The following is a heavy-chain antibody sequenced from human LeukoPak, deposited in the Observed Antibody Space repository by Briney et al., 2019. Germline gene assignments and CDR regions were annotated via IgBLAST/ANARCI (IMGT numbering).Heavy chain of an antibody. V-gene: IGHV3-30*12. D-gene: IGHD3-10*01. Sequence: GGTLRLSCAASGFTFSSYGMSWVRQAPGKGLEWVAVISYDGSNKYYADSVKGRFTISRDNSKNTLYLQMNSLRAEDTAVYYCAKSGAFNPFRSGSIVGYFDYWGQGTLVTVSS. CDR3: AKSGAFNPFRSGSIVGYFDY. CDR2: ISYDGSNK. J-gene: IGHJ4*02. CDR1: GFTFSSYG.